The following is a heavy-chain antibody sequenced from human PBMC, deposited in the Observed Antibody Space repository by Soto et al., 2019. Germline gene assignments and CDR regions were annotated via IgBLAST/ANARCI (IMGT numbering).Heavy chain of an antibody. D-gene: IGHD3-9*01. J-gene: IGHJ6*02. V-gene: IGHV3-23*01. CDR3: AKGHYYDILTGFPYYYYGMDV. Sequence: GSLRLSCAASGFTFSSYAMSWVRQAPGKGLEWVSAISGSGGSTYYADSVKGRFTISRDNSKNTLYLQMNSLRAEDTAVYYCAKGHYYDILTGFPYYYYGMDVWGQGTTVTVSS. CDR2: ISGSGGST. CDR1: GFTFSSYA.